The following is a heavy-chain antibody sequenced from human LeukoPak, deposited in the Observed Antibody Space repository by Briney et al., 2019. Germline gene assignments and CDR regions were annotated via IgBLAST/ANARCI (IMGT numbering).Heavy chain of an antibody. CDR1: EFTFSSFE. V-gene: IGHV3-48*03. J-gene: IGHJ5*02. CDR2: ISRSARTT. CDR3: ARNYYIT. Sequence: GGSLRLSCAASEFTFSSFEMNWVRQAPGKGLEWISYISRSARTTYYADSVKGRFTISRDNAKNTLYLQMNSLRAEDTAVYYCARNYYITWGQGTLVTVSS. D-gene: IGHD3-22*01.